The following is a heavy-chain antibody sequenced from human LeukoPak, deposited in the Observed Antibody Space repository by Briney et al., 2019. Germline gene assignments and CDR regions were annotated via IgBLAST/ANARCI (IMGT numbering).Heavy chain of an antibody. CDR3: ARRVMAARLYYFEY. V-gene: IGHV3-23*01. D-gene: IGHD2-21*01. CDR2: ISGSGDYT. CDR1: GFSFGSHP. Sequence: GGSLRLSCAASGFSFGSHPMNWVRQAPGKGLEWVSGISGSGDYTYYVDSVQGRFTISRDNSKNMLFLQMNSVRADDTAVYYCARRVMAARLYYFEYWGRGILVTVSS. J-gene: IGHJ4*02.